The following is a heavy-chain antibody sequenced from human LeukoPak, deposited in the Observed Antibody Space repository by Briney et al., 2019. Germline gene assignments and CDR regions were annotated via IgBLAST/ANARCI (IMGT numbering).Heavy chain of an antibody. D-gene: IGHD2-15*01. CDR3: ARVVSSASVAFDY. Sequence: GGSLRLSCAASGFTFSSYSMNWVRQAPGKGLEWVSSISSSSSYIYYADSVKGRFTISRDSAKNSLYLQMNSLRAEDTAVYYCARVVSSASVAFDYWGQGTLVTVSS. CDR1: GFTFSSYS. V-gene: IGHV3-21*01. CDR2: ISSSSSYI. J-gene: IGHJ4*02.